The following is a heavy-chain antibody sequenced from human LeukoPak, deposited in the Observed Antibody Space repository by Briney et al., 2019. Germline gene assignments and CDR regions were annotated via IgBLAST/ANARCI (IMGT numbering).Heavy chain of an antibody. CDR1: EFTFSSYS. J-gene: IGHJ6*02. V-gene: IGHV3-21*06. D-gene: IGHD2-15*01. CDR3: ARVGCRGGSCSSRGDYYYGMDV. Sequence: GESLRLSCAASEFTFSSYSMNWVRQAPGKGLEWVSSISSSGNFVHYADSVKGRFTISRDNAKNSLYLQMDSLRGEDTAVYFCARVGCRGGSCSSRGDYYYGMDVWGQGTTVIVSS. CDR2: ISSSGNFV.